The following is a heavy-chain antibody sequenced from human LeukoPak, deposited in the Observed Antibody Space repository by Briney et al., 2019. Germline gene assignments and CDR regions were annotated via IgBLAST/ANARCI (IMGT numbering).Heavy chain of an antibody. V-gene: IGHV3-21*04. J-gene: IGHJ3*02. CDR1: GFTFSSYS. Sequence: GGSLRLSCAASGFTFSSYSMNWVRQAPRKGLEWVSSISSSSSYIYYADSVKGRFTISRDNSKNTLYLQMNSLRAEDTAVYYCARSRPATGTSRHPFDIWGQGTVVTVSS. CDR3: ARSRPATGTSRHPFDI. D-gene: IGHD1-1*01. CDR2: ISSSSSYI.